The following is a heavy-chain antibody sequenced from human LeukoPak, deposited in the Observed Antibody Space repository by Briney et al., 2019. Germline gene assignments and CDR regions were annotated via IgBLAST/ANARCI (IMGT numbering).Heavy chain of an antibody. CDR2: ISGSGGST. CDR3: AGWYYYDSSGYYDTFGY. V-gene: IGHV3-23*01. CDR1: GFTFSSYA. Sequence: PGGSLRLSCAASGFTFSSYAMSWVRQAPGKGLEWVSAISGSGGSTYYADSVKGRFTISRDNSKNTLYLQMNSLRAEDTAVYYCAGWYYYDSSGYYDTFGYWGQGTLVTVSS. D-gene: IGHD3-22*01. J-gene: IGHJ4*02.